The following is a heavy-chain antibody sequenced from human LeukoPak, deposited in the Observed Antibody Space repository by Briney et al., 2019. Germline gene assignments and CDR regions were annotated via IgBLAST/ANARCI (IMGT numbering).Heavy chain of an antibody. CDR3: ARDYYRYFYL. J-gene: IGHJ2*01. CDR1: GFTFTTYT. V-gene: IGHV3-48*04. CDR2: IDVADNIK. Sequence: GGSLRLSCPASGFTFTTYTMKWVSQAPGKGMEWLSYIDVADNIKWCAYSVKGRFTNTRYNAKNSLHLEMDRLRADDTAVYYCARDYYRYFYLCGRGTLVTVSS.